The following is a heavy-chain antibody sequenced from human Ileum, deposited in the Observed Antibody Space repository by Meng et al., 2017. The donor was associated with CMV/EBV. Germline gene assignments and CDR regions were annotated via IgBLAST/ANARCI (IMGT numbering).Heavy chain of an antibody. Sequence: SCKASGYTFTSYHVHWVRQAPGQGLEYMGIIFPNGNTKYEQNFQGRLTLTRDTTTTTVYMELSGLRSDDTAVYFCAREYPSTFYFDYWGQGTLVTVSS. V-gene: IGHV1-46*01. CDR1: GYTFTSYH. J-gene: IGHJ4*02. D-gene: IGHD1-1*01. CDR3: AREYPSTFYFDY. CDR2: IFPNGNT.